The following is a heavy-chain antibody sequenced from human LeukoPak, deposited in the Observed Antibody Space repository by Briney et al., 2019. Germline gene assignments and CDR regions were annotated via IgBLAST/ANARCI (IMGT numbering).Heavy chain of an antibody. CDR1: GYTFTGYY. CDR3: ARDRRYPGDWFDS. CDR2: MNPNSGGK. Sequence: ASVKVSCKASGYTFTGYYIHWVRQAPGHGLEWMRWMNPNSGGKDYALKFQGRVTMTRDTSINTAYMEMSGLTYDDTAMYYCARDRRYPGDWFDSWGQGTLVTVSS. J-gene: IGHJ5*01. D-gene: IGHD1-14*01. V-gene: IGHV1-2*02.